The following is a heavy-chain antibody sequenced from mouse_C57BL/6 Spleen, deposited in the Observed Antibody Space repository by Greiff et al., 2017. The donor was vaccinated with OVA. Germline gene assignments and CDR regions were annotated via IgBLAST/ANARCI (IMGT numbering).Heavy chain of an antibody. Sequence: QVQLKQPGAELVKPGASVKLSCKASGYTFTSYWMHWVKQRPGRGLEWIGRIDPNSGGTKYNEKFKSKATLTVDKPSSTAYMQLSSLTSEDSAVYYCARGDNYYGSSPLWYFDVWGTGTTVTVSS. CDR3: ARGDNYYGSSPLWYFDV. D-gene: IGHD1-1*01. CDR2: IDPNSGGT. V-gene: IGHV1-72*01. J-gene: IGHJ1*03. CDR1: GYTFTSYW.